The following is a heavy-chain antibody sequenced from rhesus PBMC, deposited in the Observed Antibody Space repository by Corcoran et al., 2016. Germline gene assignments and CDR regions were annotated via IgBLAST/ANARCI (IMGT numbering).Heavy chain of an antibody. CDR3: TTENLDWLGNDY. V-gene: IGHV3-30*01. CDR1: GFTFRSYG. D-gene: IGHD3-3*01. Sequence: EVQLVESGGGLVQPGGSLRLSCAASGFTFRSYGMHWVRQAPGKGLEWVARIKSKADGGTADYAASVKGRFTISRDDSKNTLYLQMNSLKTEDTAVYYCTTENLDWLGNDYWGQGVLVTVSS. J-gene: IGHJ4*01. CDR2: IKSKADGGTA.